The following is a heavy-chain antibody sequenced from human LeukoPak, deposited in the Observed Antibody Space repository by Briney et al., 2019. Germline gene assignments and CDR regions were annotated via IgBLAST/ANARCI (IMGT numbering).Heavy chain of an antibody. CDR3: ARGRYYDSSGYWVY. V-gene: IGHV1-2*02. CDR2: INPNSGGT. Sequence: GASVKVSCKASGYTFTSYGISWVRQAPGQGLEWMGWINPNSGGTNYAQKFQGRVTMTRDTSISTAYMELSRLRSDDTAVYYCARGRYYDSSGYWVYWGQGTLVTVSS. J-gene: IGHJ4*02. CDR1: GYTFTSYG. D-gene: IGHD3-22*01.